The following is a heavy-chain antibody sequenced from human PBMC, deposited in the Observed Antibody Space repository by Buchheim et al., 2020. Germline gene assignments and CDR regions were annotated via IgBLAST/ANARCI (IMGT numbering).Heavy chain of an antibody. CDR1: GFTFSNAW. V-gene: IGHV3-15*01. Sequence: EVQLVESGGGLVKPGGSLRLSCAASGFTFSNAWMSWVRQAPGKGLEWVGRITSKTDGGTTDYASPVKGRFTIARDDSKNTLYLQMNSLKTEDTAVYYCTTVSGTPAYGMDVWGQGTT. CDR2: ITSKTDGGTT. J-gene: IGHJ6*02. D-gene: IGHD1-1*01. CDR3: TTVSGTPAYGMDV.